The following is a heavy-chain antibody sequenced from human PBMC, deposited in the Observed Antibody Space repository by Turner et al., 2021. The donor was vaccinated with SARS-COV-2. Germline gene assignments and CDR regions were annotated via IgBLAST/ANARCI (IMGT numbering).Heavy chain of an antibody. CDR2: IWYDGSNK. V-gene: IGHV3-33*01. D-gene: IGHD2-2*01. Sequence: QVQLVESGGGVVQPGRSLSLSCAASGFTFSSYGMHWVRQARGKGLEWVGVIWYDGSNKYYADSVKGRFTISRDNSKNTLYLQMNSLRAEDTAVYYCAREGDCSSTNCGAMDVWGQGTTVTVSS. CDR1: GFTFSSYG. CDR3: AREGDCSSTNCGAMDV. J-gene: IGHJ6*02.